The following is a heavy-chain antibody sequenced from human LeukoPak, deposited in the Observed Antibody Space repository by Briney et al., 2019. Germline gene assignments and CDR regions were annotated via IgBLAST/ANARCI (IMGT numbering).Heavy chain of an antibody. Sequence: GGSLRLSCAASGFTFSSYAMNWVRQAPGKGLEWVSDISGSGDMTYYADSVKGRFTISRDNSKNMVYLQMNGLRAEDTAVYFCARSQTNAVYYYGMDVWGQGTTVTVSS. J-gene: IGHJ6*02. CDR2: ISGSGDMT. CDR3: ARSQTNAVYYYGMDV. CDR1: GFTFSSYA. V-gene: IGHV3-23*01. D-gene: IGHD2-8*01.